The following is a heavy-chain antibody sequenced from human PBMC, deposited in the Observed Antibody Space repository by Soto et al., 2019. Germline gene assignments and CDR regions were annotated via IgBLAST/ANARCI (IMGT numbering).Heavy chain of an antibody. V-gene: IGHV4-59*01. CDR1: GGSISSYY. D-gene: IGHD1-26*01. Sequence: SETLSLTCTVSGGSISSYYWSWIRQPPGKGLEWIGYIYYSGSTNYNPPLKSRVTISVDTSKNQFSLKLSSVTAADTAVYYCARETRATYSGSYYVGYYFDYWGQGTLVTVSS. CDR2: IYYSGST. CDR3: ARETRATYSGSYYVGYYFDY. J-gene: IGHJ4*02.